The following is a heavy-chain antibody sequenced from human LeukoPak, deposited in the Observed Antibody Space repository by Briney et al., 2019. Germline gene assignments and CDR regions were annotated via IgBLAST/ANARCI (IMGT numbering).Heavy chain of an antibody. CDR2: INHSGST. CDR1: GGSFSGYY. J-gene: IGHJ3*02. V-gene: IGHV4-34*01. D-gene: IGHD2-15*01. CDR3: ARGGAATSGKDIVVVVAVPGAFDI. Sequence: SETLSLTCAVYGGSFSGYYWSWIRQPPGKGLEWIGEINHSGSTNYNPSLKSRVTISVDTSKNQFSLKLSSVTAADTAACYCARGGAATSGKDIVVVVAVPGAFDIWGQGTMVTVSS.